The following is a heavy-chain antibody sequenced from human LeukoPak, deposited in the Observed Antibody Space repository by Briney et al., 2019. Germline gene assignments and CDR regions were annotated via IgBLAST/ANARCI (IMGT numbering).Heavy chain of an antibody. V-gene: IGHV1-8*02. Sequence: ASVKVSCKASGYTFTSYDIDWVRQATGQGLEWMGWMNPNSGNTGYAQKFQGRVTMTRNTSTNTAYMELSSLRSEDTAVYYCARGEGSAFDPWGQGTLVTVSS. D-gene: IGHD6-6*01. CDR2: MNPNSGNT. J-gene: IGHJ5*02. CDR1: GYTFTSYD. CDR3: ARGEGSAFDP.